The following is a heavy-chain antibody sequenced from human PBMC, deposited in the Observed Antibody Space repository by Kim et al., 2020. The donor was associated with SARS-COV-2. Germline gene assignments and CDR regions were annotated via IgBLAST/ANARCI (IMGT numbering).Heavy chain of an antibody. CDR1: GFTFSSRA. Sequence: GGSLRLSCVASGFTFSSRAMSWVRQAPGKGPEWVASVNNGGNAYYADSVRGRFTVSRDITKDTLYLQMNSLRAEDSALYYFAKDHPSSGWPTFDSWGQGTLVTVSS. V-gene: IGHV3-23*01. J-gene: IGHJ4*02. CDR2: VNNGGNA. CDR3: AKDHPSSGWPTFDS. D-gene: IGHD6-19*01.